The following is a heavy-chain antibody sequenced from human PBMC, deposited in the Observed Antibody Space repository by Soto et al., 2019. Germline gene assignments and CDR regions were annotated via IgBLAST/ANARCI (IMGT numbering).Heavy chain of an antibody. CDR3: ARNGDHHIEY. CDR1: GGSFSGYY. V-gene: IGHV4-34*01. D-gene: IGHD4-17*01. Sequence: QVQLQQWGAGLLKPSETLSLTCAVYGGSFSGYYWSWIRQPPGKGLEWIGEINHSGRTNYNPSLTIHVTISVATSKNQFSLKLSSVTAADTAVYYCARNGDHHIEYWGQGTLVTVSS. CDR2: INHSGRT. J-gene: IGHJ4*02.